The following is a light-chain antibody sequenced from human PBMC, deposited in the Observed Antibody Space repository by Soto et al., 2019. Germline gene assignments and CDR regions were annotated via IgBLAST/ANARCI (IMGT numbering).Light chain of an antibody. CDR2: IAS. CDR3: QQYDNLPPFT. Sequence: DIQLTQSPSFLSASVGDRVTITCRASQGIRNYLAWYQQKPGRAPKLLIYIASTLQSGVPSRFSGSYSGTEFTLTITSLQPEDFATYYCQQYDNLPPFTFGPGTKVDIK. CDR1: QGIRNY. V-gene: IGKV1-9*01. J-gene: IGKJ3*01.